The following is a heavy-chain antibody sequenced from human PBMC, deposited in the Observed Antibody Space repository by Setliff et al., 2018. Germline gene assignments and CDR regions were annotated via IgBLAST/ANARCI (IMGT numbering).Heavy chain of an antibody. Sequence: SETLSLTCTVSGASINSHYWTWIRQPAGKGLEWIGQIYTSWSTNYNPSLKSRVTISLDGSKNQFSLRLTSVTDADTAIYYCARVTGFFYVDAWGKGTTVTVSS. V-gene: IGHV4-4*07. D-gene: IGHD3-3*01. CDR1: GASINSHY. CDR2: IYTSWST. J-gene: IGHJ6*03. CDR3: ARVTGFFYVDA.